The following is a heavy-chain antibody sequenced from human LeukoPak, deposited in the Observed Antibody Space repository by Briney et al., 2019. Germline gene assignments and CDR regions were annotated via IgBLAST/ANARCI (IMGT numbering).Heavy chain of an antibody. Sequence: GGSLRLSCAASGFTFSSCSMNWVRQAPGKGLEWVSSISSSSSYIYYADSVKGRFTISRDNAKNSLYLQMNSLRAEDTAVYYCARDRLTSGSGSYYNSGSDWFDPWGQGTLVTVSS. CDR2: ISSSSSYI. CDR3: ARDRLTSGSGSYYNSGSDWFDP. CDR1: GFTFSSCS. V-gene: IGHV3-21*01. J-gene: IGHJ5*02. D-gene: IGHD3-10*01.